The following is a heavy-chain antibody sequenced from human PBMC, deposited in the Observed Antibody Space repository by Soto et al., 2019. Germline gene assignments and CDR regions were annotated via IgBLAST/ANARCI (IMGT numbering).Heavy chain of an antibody. CDR3: ARRRWIQLWVFDY. CDR1: GGTFSSYA. Sequence: RASVKVSCKASGGTFSSYAISWVRQAPGQGLEWMGGIIPIFGTANYAQKFQGRVTITADESTSTAYMELSSLRSEDTAVYYCARRRWIQLWVFDYWGQGTLVTVSS. CDR2: IIPIFGTA. D-gene: IGHD5-18*01. J-gene: IGHJ4*02. V-gene: IGHV1-69*13.